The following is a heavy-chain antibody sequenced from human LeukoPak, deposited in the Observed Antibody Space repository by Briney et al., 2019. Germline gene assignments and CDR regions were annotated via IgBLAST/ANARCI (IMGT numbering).Heavy chain of an antibody. CDR2: TYYDGST. CDR3: ARRSSGRPVDY. J-gene: IGHJ4*02. V-gene: IGHV4-39*07. CDR1: GGSISIAHYF. D-gene: IGHD3-3*01. Sequence: PSETLSLTCTVSGGSISIAHYFWGWIRQPPGKGLEWIGSTYYDGSTYYNPSLKSRVTIPRDTSKDQFSLRLSSVTAADTAVYYCARRSSGRPVDYWGQGTLVTVSS.